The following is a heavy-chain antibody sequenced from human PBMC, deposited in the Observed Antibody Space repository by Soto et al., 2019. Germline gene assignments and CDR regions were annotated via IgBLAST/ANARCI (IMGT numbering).Heavy chain of an antibody. J-gene: IGHJ4*02. CDR1: GGSISSGGYY. Sequence: QVQLQESGPGLVKPSQTLSLTCTVSGGSISSGGYYWSWIRQHPGKGLEWIGYLYYSGSTYYNPSLKSRVTIAVDTSKNQFSLKLSSVTAADTAVYYCARDNWGCSSTSGGRTCRSGFDYWGQGTLVTVSS. CDR3: ARDNWGCSSTSGGRTCRSGFDY. CDR2: LYYSGST. V-gene: IGHV4-31*03. D-gene: IGHD2-2*01.